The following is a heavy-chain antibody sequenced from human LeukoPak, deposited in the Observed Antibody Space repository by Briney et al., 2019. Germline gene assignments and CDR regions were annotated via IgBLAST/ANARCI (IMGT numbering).Heavy chain of an antibody. J-gene: IGHJ3*02. CDR2: ISYDGSNK. Sequence: PGGSLRLSCAASGFTFSSYGMHWVRQAPGKGLEWVAVISYDGSNKYYADSVKGRFTISRDNSKNTLYLQMNSLRAEDTAVYYCARDRQGHDAFDIWGQGTMVTVSS. V-gene: IGHV3-30*03. CDR1: GFTFSSYG. CDR3: ARDRQGHDAFDI.